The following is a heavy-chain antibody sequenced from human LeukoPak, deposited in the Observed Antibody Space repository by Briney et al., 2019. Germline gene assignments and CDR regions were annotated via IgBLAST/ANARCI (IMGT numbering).Heavy chain of an antibody. D-gene: IGHD2-2*01. Sequence: SETLSLTCTVCGGSVSSGSYYWSWIRQPSGKGLEWIGYIYYSGSTNYNPSLKSRVTISVDTSKNQFSLKLSSVTAADRAVYYCARVEDCSSTSCYTFDYWGQGTLVTVSS. CDR2: IYYSGST. V-gene: IGHV4-61*01. J-gene: IGHJ4*02. CDR3: ARVEDCSSTSCYTFDY. CDR1: GGSVSSGSYY.